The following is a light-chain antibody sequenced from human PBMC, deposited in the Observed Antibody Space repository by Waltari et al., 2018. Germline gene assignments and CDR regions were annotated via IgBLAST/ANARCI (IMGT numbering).Light chain of an antibody. CDR1: QSVSSNY. Sequence: EIVLTQSPGTLSLSPGERATPSCRASQSVSSNYLAWYQQKPGQAPRLLIYGASSRATGIPDRFSGSGSGTDFTLTISRVEPEDFAVYYCQQYSSSPNTFGQGTKLEIK. CDR3: QQYSSSPNT. J-gene: IGKJ2*01. V-gene: IGKV3-20*01. CDR2: GAS.